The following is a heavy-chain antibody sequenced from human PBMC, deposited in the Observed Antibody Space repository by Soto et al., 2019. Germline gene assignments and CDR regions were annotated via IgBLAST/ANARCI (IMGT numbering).Heavy chain of an antibody. D-gene: IGHD4-4*01. CDR1: GGSISSYY. CDR3: ARDSHDNSNYLSNWFDP. CDR2: IYTSGST. J-gene: IGHJ5*02. Sequence: PSETLSLTCTVSGGSISSYYWSWIRQPAGKGLEWIGRIYTSGSTNYNPSLKSRVTMSVDTSKNQFSLKLSSVTAADTAVYYCARDSHDNSNYLSNWFDPWGQGTLVTVSS. V-gene: IGHV4-4*07.